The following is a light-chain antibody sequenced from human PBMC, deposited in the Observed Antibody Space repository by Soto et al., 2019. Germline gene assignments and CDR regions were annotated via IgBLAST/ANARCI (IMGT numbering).Light chain of an antibody. J-gene: IGLJ1*01. CDR1: SSDVGAYTY. V-gene: IGLV2-14*01. CDR3: SSYTSNTTPYV. CDR2: DVT. Sequence: QSVLTQPASVSGSPGQSIAISCTGTSSDVGAYTYVSWYQQHPGKVPKLVIYDVTNRPSGVSDRFSGSKSGNTASLTISGLQAEDEADYYCSSYTSNTTPYVFGTGTKLTVL.